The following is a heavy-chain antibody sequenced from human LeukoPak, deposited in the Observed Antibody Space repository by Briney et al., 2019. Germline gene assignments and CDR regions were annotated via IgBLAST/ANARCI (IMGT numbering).Heavy chain of an antibody. Sequence: ASVKVSCKASGYTFTSYGISWVRQAPGQGLEWMGWISAYNGNTNYAQKLQGRVTMTTDTSTSTAYMELRSLRSDDTAVYYCARDDPQYCSSTSCRYHYYGMDVWGQGTTVTVSS. D-gene: IGHD2-2*01. CDR2: ISAYNGNT. V-gene: IGHV1-18*01. J-gene: IGHJ6*02. CDR3: ARDDPQYCSSTSCRYHYYGMDV. CDR1: GYTFTSYG.